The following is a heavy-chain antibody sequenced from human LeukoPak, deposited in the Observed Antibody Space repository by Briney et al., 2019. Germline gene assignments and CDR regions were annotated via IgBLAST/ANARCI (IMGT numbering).Heavy chain of an antibody. Sequence: GGSLRLSCAASGFTFSDYYMSWIRQAPGKGLEWVSYICSSGSTIYYADSVKGRFTISRDNAKNSLYLQMNSLRAEDTAVYYCARMYGSIFGVVIKTYYYYYMDVWGKGTTVTVSS. D-gene: IGHD3-3*01. V-gene: IGHV3-11*04. CDR3: ARMYGSIFGVVIKTYYYYYMDV. J-gene: IGHJ6*03. CDR1: GFTFSDYY. CDR2: ICSSGSTI.